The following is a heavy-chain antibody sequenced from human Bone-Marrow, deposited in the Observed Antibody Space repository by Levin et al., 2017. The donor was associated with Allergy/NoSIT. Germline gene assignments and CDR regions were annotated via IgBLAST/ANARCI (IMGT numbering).Heavy chain of an antibody. CDR3: TTAILYGDYRDY. J-gene: IGHJ4*02. V-gene: IGHV3-15*01. CDR1: GFTFSNAW. Sequence: PGASVKVSCAASGFTFSNAWMSWVRQAPGKGLEWVGRIKSKTDGGTTDYAAPVKGRFTISRDDSKNTLYLQMNSLKTEDTAVYYCTTAILYGDYRDYWGQGTLVTVSS. CDR2: IKSKTDGGTT. D-gene: IGHD4-17*01.